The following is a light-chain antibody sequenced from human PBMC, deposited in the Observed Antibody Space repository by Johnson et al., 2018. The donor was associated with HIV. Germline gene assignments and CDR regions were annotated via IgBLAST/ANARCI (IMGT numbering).Light chain of an antibody. CDR3: GTGDSSRLAV. J-gene: IGLJ1*01. Sequence: SALTQPPSVSAAPGQKVTISCSGSSSNIGNNYVSWYQQLPGTAPKLLIYENNKRPSGIPDRFSGSKSGTSATLGITGLQTGDEADYYCGTGDSSRLAVFGTGTKVTVL. CDR2: ENN. V-gene: IGLV1-51*02. CDR1: SSNIGNNY.